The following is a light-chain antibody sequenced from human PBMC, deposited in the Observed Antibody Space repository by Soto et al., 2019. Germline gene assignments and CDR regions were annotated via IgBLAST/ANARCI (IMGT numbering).Light chain of an antibody. V-gene: IGKV3-20*01. CDR1: QSVSSSY. Sequence: EIVLTQSPGTLSLSPGERATLSCRASQSVSSSYLAWYQQKPGQAPRLLIYGASSRATAIPDRFSGSGSGTDLTLTISRLEPEEFAVYYCQQYGSSLPISFGQGTRLEIK. CDR3: QQYGSSLPIS. CDR2: GAS. J-gene: IGKJ5*01.